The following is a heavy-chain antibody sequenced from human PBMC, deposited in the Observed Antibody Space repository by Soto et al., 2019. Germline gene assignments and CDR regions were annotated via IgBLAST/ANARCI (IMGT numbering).Heavy chain of an antibody. Sequence: ASVKVSCKASGFTFTSYYMHWVRQAPGQGLEWMGLINRSGNSTIYAQKFQGRVTMTRDSSTSTLYMELSSLRSEDTAVYYCARDNSARAAVEFWGFDPWGQGTLVTVSS. CDR1: GFTFTSYY. V-gene: IGHV1-46*01. D-gene: IGHD1-26*01. CDR2: INRSGNST. CDR3: ARDNSARAAVEFWGFDP. J-gene: IGHJ5*02.